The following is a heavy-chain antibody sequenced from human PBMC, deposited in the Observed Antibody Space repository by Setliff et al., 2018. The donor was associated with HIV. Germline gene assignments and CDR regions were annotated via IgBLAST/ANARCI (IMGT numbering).Heavy chain of an antibody. Sequence: LRLSCAASGFTFSSYGMNWVRQAPGKGLEWVSSISDTSSFKYYADSVKGRFTVSRDNAKNSLYLQMNSLRAEDTAVYYCARAPAAAVFGAWGQGTLVTVSS. CDR2: ISDTSSFK. CDR3: ARAPAAAVFGA. D-gene: IGHD6-13*01. J-gene: IGHJ5*02. CDR1: GFTFSSYG. V-gene: IGHV3-21*01.